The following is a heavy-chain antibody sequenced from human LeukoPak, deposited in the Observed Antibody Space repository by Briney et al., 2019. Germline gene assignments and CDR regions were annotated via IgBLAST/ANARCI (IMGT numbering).Heavy chain of an antibody. J-gene: IGHJ6*04. V-gene: IGHV1-69*13. CDR3: ASPLTSPYGSPLYV. CDR2: IIPIFGTA. Sequence: ASVKVSCKASGGTFSSYAISWVRQAPGQGLEWMGGIIPIFGTANYAQKFQGRVTITADESTSTAYMELSSLRSEDTAVYYCASPLTSPYGSPLYVWGKGTTVTVSS. D-gene: IGHD3-10*01. CDR1: GGTFSSYA.